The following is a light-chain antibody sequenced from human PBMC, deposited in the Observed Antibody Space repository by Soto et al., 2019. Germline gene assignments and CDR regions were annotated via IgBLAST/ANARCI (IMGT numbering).Light chain of an antibody. CDR2: KAS. V-gene: IGKV1-5*03. CDR3: QQYRSYSGHT. Sequence: DIRMTQSPSTLSASVGDRVTITCRASQSISNFVAWYQQKPGKAPKLLIFKASTLETGVPSRFSGSGSGTEFTLTISGLQPDDLATYFCQQYRSYSGHTFCLGTKLEIK. J-gene: IGKJ2*01. CDR1: QSISNF.